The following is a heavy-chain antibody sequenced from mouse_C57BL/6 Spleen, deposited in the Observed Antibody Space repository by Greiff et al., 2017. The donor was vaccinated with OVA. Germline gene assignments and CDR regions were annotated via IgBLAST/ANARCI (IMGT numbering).Heavy chain of an antibody. V-gene: IGHV1-62-2*01. D-gene: IGHD2-3*01. J-gene: IGHJ3*01. Sequence: VQLQQSGAELVKPGASVKLSCKASGYTFTEYTIHWVKQRSGQGLEWIGWFYPGSGSIKYNEKFKDKATLTADKSSSTVYMELSRLTSEDSAVYFCARHEGSPWLLQEAWFAYWGQGTLVTVSA. CDR2: FYPGSGSI. CDR3: ARHEGSPWLLQEAWFAY. CDR1: GYTFTEYT.